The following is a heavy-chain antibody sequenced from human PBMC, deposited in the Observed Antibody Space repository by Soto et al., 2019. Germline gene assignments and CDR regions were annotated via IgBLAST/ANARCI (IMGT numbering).Heavy chain of an antibody. CDR2: IDWDDDK. D-gene: IGHD5-12*01. J-gene: IGHJ4*02. CDR3: ARMITNSGYDFHFDY. CDR1: GFSLSTSGMC. Sequence: SGPTLVKPTQTLTLTCTFSGFSLSTSGMCVSWIRQPPGKALEWLARIDWDDDKYYSTSLKTRLTISKDTSKNQVVLTMTNMDPVDTATYYCARMITNSGYDFHFDYWGQGTLVTVSS. V-gene: IGHV2-70*11.